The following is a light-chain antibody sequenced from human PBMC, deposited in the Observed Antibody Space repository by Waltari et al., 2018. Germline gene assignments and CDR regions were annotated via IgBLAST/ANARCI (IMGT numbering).Light chain of an antibody. Sequence: AVQLTQSPSSLSASVGDRVTITCRASQAISSALAWYQQNPGKAPNLLIYDASNLESGVPSRFSGSGYGTHFTLTISSLQPADFATYYCQQLHSYPVTFGGGTKVEIK. CDR2: DAS. CDR3: QQLHSYPVT. CDR1: QAISSA. V-gene: IGKV1-13*02. J-gene: IGKJ4*01.